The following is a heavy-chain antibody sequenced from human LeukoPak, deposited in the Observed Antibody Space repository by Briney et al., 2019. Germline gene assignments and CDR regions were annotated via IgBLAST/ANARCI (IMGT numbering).Heavy chain of an antibody. D-gene: IGHD3-22*01. CDR3: SRRDSSGYYSY. Sequence: SETLSLTCAVYGGSFSGYYWSWIRQPPGKGLELIGEIHHSGSTNYNPSLKSRVTISVDTSKNQFSLKLSSVTAADTAVYYCSRRDSSGYYSYWGQGTLVTVSS. V-gene: IGHV4-34*01. J-gene: IGHJ4*02. CDR1: GGSFSGYY. CDR2: IHHSGST.